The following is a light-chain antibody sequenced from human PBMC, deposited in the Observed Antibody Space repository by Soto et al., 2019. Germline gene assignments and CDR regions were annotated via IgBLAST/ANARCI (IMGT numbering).Light chain of an antibody. CDR3: SSYTSSSTPYV. J-gene: IGLJ1*01. V-gene: IGLV2-14*01. CDR1: SSDVGGYNY. Sequence: VLTQPASVSGSPGQSITISCTGTSSDVGGYNYVSWYQQHPGKAPKLMIYDVSNRPSGVSNRFPGSKSGNTASLTISGLQAEDEADYYCSSYTSSSTPYVFGTGTKVTVL. CDR2: DVS.